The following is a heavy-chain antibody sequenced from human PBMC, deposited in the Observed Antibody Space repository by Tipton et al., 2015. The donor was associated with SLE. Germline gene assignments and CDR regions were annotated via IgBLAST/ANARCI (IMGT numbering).Heavy chain of an antibody. J-gene: IGHJ3*02. CDR3: VRGDPGDAFDI. CDR1: GRSFSGYY. V-gene: IGHV4-34*01. D-gene: IGHD1-1*01. CDR2: TYYSGRT. Sequence: TLSLTCAVYGRSFSGYYWGWIRQPPGKGLERIWSTYYSGRTYYNPSLKSRVTISVDKSKNQFSLKLSSVTAADTAVYYCVRGDPGDAFDIWGQGTTVTVSS.